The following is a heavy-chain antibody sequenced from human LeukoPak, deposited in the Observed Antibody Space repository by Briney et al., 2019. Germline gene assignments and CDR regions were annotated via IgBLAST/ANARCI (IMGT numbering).Heavy chain of an antibody. CDR2: IYTSGST. J-gene: IGHJ5*02. Sequence: SETLSLTCTVSGGSISSGSYYWSWIRQPAGKGLEWIGRIYTSGSTNYNPSLKSRVTISVDTSKNQFSLKLSSVTAADTAVYYCARDSVDTAMVNGFDPWGQGSLVTVSS. V-gene: IGHV4-61*02. D-gene: IGHD5-18*01. CDR1: GGSISSGSYY. CDR3: ARDSVDTAMVNGFDP.